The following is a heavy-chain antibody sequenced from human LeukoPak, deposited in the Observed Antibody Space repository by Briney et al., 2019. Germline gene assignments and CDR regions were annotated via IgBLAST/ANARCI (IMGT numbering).Heavy chain of an antibody. CDR3: AKDSTAMIVVVIDY. D-gene: IGHD3-22*01. J-gene: IGHJ4*02. CDR1: GFTFSSYA. Sequence: PGGSLRLSCAASGFTFSSYAMSWVRQAPGKGLEWVSAISGSGGSTYYADSVKGRFTISRDNSKNTLDLQMNSLRAEDTAVYYCAKDSTAMIVVVIDYWGQGTLVTVSS. CDR2: ISGSGGST. V-gene: IGHV3-23*01.